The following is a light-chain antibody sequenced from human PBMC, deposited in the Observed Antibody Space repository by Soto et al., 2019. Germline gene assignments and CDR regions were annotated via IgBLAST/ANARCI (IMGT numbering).Light chain of an antibody. V-gene: IGKV3-15*01. CDR2: GVS. CDR3: QQSSQWPLT. CDR1: QSVTSN. Sequence: EIVMTQSPATLSVSPGERATLSCRASQSVTSNLAWYQQKPGQAPRLLMYGVSTRATGIPARFGGSGSATEFTLTISSLQSEDFAVYYCQQSSQWPLTFGGGTKLEIK. J-gene: IGKJ4*01.